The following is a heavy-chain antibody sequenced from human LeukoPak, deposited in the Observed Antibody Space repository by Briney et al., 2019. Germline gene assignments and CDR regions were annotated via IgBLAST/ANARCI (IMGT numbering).Heavy chain of an antibody. J-gene: IGHJ6*03. CDR3: ARGLWSGYCHYYYYMDV. CDR1: GGTFSSYT. Sequence: SVKVSCKASGGTFSSYTISWVRQAPGQGLEWMGRIIPILGIANYAQKFQGRVTITADKSTSTAYMELSSLRSEDTAVYYCARGLWSGYCHYYYYMDVWGKGTTVTVSS. V-gene: IGHV1-69*02. D-gene: IGHD3-3*01. CDR2: IIPILGIA.